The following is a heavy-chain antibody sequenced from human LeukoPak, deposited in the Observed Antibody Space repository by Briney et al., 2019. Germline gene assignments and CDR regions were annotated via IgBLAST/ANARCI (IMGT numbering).Heavy chain of an antibody. D-gene: IGHD3-9*01. CDR3: ATNILTPDALDY. V-gene: IGHV1-24*01. Sequence: ASVKVSCKVSGYTLTELSMHWVRQAPGKGLGWMGGFDPEDGETIYAQKFQGRVTMTEDTSTDTAYMELSSLRSEDTAVYYCATNILTPDALDYWGQGTLVTVSS. J-gene: IGHJ4*02. CDR1: GYTLTELS. CDR2: FDPEDGET.